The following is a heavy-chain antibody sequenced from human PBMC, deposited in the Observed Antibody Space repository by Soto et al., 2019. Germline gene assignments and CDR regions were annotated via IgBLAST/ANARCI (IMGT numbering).Heavy chain of an antibody. D-gene: IGHD6-6*01. V-gene: IGHV3-13*01. CDR2: IGTAGDT. CDR1: GFKFSNYA. J-gene: IGHJ5*02. CDR3: ARGSVDSSSHSTGRDNWFAP. Sequence: PGGSLRLSCAASGFKFSNYAMSWVRQATGKGLEWVSAIGTAGDTYYPGSVKGRFTISRENAKNSLYLQMNSLRAGDTAVYYCARGSVDSSSHSTGRDNWFAPWGQGILVTGSS.